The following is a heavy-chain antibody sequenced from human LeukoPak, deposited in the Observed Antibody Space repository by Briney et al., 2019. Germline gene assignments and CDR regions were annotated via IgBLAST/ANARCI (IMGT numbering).Heavy chain of an antibody. CDR2: IIPILGIA. J-gene: IGHJ5*02. V-gene: IGHV1-69*04. CDR1: GGTFSSYA. Sequence: ASVKVSCKASGGTFSSYAISWVRQAPGQGLEWMRRIIPILGIANYAQKFQGRVTITADKSTSTAYMELSSLRSEDTAVYYCARAQYCSGGSCSDWFDPWGQGTLVTVSS. CDR3: ARAQYCSGGSCSDWFDP. D-gene: IGHD2-15*01.